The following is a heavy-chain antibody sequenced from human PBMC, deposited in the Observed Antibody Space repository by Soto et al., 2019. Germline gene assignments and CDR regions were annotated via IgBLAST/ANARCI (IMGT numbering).Heavy chain of an antibody. CDR1: GFMFSDYG. CDR3: AREGAVAGSQDF. D-gene: IGHD6-19*01. Sequence: GGSLRLSCAASGFMFSDYGMHWVRQAPGKGLEWVAIIWYDGNYKYYSESAKGRFTISRDNSNNTLYLQMNNLRVEDTAVYFCAREGAVAGSQDFWGQGTLVTVSS. V-gene: IGHV3-33*01. CDR2: IWYDGNYK. J-gene: IGHJ4*02.